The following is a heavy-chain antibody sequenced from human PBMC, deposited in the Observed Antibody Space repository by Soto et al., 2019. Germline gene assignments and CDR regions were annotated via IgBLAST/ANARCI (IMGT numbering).Heavy chain of an antibody. Sequence: GGSLRLSCAASGFTFSDYYMSWIRQAPGKGLEWVSYISSSSSYTNYADSVKGRFTISRDNAKNSLYLQMNSLRAEDTAVYYCAKDLYSGTSYFDYWGQGTLVTVSS. D-gene: IGHD1-26*01. CDR3: AKDLYSGTSYFDY. CDR2: ISSSSSYT. V-gene: IGHV3-11*05. J-gene: IGHJ4*02. CDR1: GFTFSDYY.